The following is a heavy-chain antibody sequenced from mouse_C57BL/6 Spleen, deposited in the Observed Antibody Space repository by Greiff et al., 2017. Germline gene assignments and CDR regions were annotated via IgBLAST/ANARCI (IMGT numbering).Heavy chain of an antibody. CDR2: INPNNGGT. D-gene: IGHD2-5*01. CDR3: ARSVIYSNFFFDY. Sequence: EVQLQQSGPELVKPGASVKISCKASGYTFTDYYMNWVKQSHGKSLEWIGDINPNNGGTSYNQKFKGKATLTVDKSSSTAYMELRSLTSEDSAVYYCARSVIYSNFFFDYWGQGTTLTVSS. J-gene: IGHJ2*01. CDR1: GYTFTDYY. V-gene: IGHV1-26*01.